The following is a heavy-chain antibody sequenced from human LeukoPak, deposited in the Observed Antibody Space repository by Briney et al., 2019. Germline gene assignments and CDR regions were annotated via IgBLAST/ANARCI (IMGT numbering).Heavy chain of an antibody. V-gene: IGHV3-7*01. CDR1: GFTFSSYW. CDR3: ARVRGYSGYESGY. D-gene: IGHD5-12*01. Sequence: PGGSLRPSCAASGFTFSSYWMSWVRQAPGKGLEWVANIKQDGSEKYYVDSVKGRFTISRDNAKNSLYLQMNSLRAEDTAVYYCARVRGYSGYESGYWGQGTLVTVSS. CDR2: IKQDGSEK. J-gene: IGHJ4*02.